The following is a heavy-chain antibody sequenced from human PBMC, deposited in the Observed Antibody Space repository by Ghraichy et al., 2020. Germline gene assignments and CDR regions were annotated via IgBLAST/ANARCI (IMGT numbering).Heavy chain of an antibody. CDR1: GLTFSGSA. J-gene: IGHJ6*02. CDR3: AKDSSGWYPRYGMDL. V-gene: IGHV3-23*01. D-gene: IGHD6-19*01. CDR2: ISNTGGNT. Sequence: GGSLRLSCAASGLTFSGSAMSWVRQAPGKGLEWVAAISNTGGNTAYADSVKGRFTISRDNSKNMLYLQMNSLRAEDTAIYYCAKDSSGWYPRYGMDLWGQGPTVTVSS.